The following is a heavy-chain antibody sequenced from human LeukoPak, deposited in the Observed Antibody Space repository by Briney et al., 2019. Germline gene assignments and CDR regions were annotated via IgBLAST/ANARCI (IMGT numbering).Heavy chain of an antibody. V-gene: IGHV3-7*03. D-gene: IGHD3-10*01. CDR2: IKQDGSEK. CDR1: GFDFSNYW. J-gene: IGHJ4*02. Sequence: PGGSLRLSCAASGFDFSNYWMYWVRQAPGKGLEWVANIKQDGSEKYYVDSVRGRFTISRDNAKNSLSLQMNSLRAEDTAVYYCARADYYASESYYERYFDYWGQGTLVTVSS. CDR3: ARADYYASESYYERYFDY.